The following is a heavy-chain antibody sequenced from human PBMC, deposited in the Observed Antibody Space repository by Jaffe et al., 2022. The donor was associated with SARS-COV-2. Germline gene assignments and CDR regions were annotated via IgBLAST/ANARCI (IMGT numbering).Heavy chain of an antibody. CDR2: ISSSGSTI. CDR1: GFTFSSYE. D-gene: IGHD3-22*01. CDR3: ARDRPGYYYDGDYYGMDV. V-gene: IGHV3-48*03. J-gene: IGHJ6*02. Sequence: EVQLVESGGGLVQPGGSLRLSCAASGFTFSSYEMNWVRQAPGKGLEWVSYISSSGSTIYYADSVKGRFTISRDNAKNSLYLQMNSLRAEDTAVYYCARDRPGYYYDGDYYGMDVWGQGTTVTVSS.